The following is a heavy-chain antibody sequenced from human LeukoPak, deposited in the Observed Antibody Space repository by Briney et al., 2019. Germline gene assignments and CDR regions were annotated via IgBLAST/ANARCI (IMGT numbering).Heavy chain of an antibody. CDR3: ARKLYGSGGYPMDY. D-gene: IGHD3-10*01. V-gene: IGHV4-39*01. CDR1: GGSISSSSYY. J-gene: IGHJ4*02. CDR2: IYYSGST. Sequence: PSETLSLTCTVSGGSISSSSYYWGWIRQPPGKGLEWIGSIYYSGSTYYNPSLKSRVTISVDTSKNQFSLKLSSVTAADTAVYYCARKLYGSGGYPMDYWGQGTLVTVSS.